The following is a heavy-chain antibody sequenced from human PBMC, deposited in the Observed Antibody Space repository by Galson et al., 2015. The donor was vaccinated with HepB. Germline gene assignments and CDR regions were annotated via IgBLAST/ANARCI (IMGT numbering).Heavy chain of an antibody. CDR2: ISGSGGST. V-gene: IGHV3-23*01. CDR3: AKIFYYDSSGIGWFDP. Sequence: SLRLSCAASGFTFSSYAMSWVRQAPGKGLEWVSAISGSGGSTYYADSVKGRFTISRDNSKNTLYLQMNSLRAEDTAVYYCAKIFYYDSSGIGWFDPWGQGTLVTVSS. D-gene: IGHD3-22*01. J-gene: IGHJ5*02. CDR1: GFTFSSYA.